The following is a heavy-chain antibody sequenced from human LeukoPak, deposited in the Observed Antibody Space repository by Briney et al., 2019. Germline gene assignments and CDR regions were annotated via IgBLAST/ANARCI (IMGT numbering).Heavy chain of an antibody. CDR3: AKNGQSGFSFDP. V-gene: IGHV4-59*12. CDR1: GGSISSYY. CDR2: IYYSGST. J-gene: IGHJ5*02. D-gene: IGHD1-26*01. Sequence: SETLSLTCTVSGGSISSYYWSWIRQPPGKGLEWIGYIYYSGSTNYNPSLKSRVTISVDTSKNQFSLRLTSVTAADTAVYYCAKNGQSGFSFDPWGQGTLVTVSS.